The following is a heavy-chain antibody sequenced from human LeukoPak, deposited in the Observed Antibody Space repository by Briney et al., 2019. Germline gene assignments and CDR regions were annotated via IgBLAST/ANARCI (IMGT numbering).Heavy chain of an antibody. Sequence: PGGSLRLSCVVSGLTSTGYSMTWVRQAPGKGLEWVSSISSSSDYIFYADSVKGRFTISRDNAKNSLYLQMNSLRAEDTAVYYCARDSLSSGYYYQGNEYYFDYWGQGTLVTVSS. CDR1: GLTSTGYS. V-gene: IGHV3-21*06. CDR3: ARDSLSSGYYYQGNEYYFDY. CDR2: ISSSSDYI. D-gene: IGHD3-22*01. J-gene: IGHJ4*02.